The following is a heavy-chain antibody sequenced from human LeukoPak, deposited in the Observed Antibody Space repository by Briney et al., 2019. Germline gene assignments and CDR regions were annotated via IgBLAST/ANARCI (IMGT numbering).Heavy chain of an antibody. D-gene: IGHD1-26*01. V-gene: IGHV3-7*01. CDR3: VRSGSYFSK. CDR1: GFIFSSHW. J-gene: IGHJ4*02. Sequence: PGGSLRLPCAAFGFIFSSHWMSWVRQAPGKGLEWVANINLDGNDKDYVDSVKGRFTISRDNAKNFLYLQMNSLRAEDTAMYYCVRSGSYFSKWGQGTLVTVSS. CDR2: INLDGNDK.